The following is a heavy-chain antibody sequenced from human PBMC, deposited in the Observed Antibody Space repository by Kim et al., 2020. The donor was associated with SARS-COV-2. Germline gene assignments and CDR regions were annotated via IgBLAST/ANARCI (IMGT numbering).Heavy chain of an antibody. V-gene: IGHV3-43*01. CDR2: IDWDGSTT. CDR3: TKDVSYRSSGTCTAWFDS. Sequence: GGSLRLSCAASGFMFDDYTMHWVRQSPGKGLEWVALIDWDGSTTYYGDSVKGRFTISRDNSKDSLYLQMSSLRTEDTALYYCTKDVSYRSSGTCTAWFDSWGRGTLVTVSS. CDR1: GFMFDDYT. D-gene: IGHD1-26*01. J-gene: IGHJ5*01.